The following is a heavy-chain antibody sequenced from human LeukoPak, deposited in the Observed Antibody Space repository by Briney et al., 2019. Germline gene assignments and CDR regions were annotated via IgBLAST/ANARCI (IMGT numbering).Heavy chain of an antibody. V-gene: IGHV4-59*01. CDR3: ARDLRASSGYYPNWYFDL. J-gene: IGHJ2*01. Sequence: PSETLSLTCTVSGGSISSYYWSWIRQPPGKGLEWMGYIYYSGSTNYNPSLKSRVTISVDTSKNQFSLKLSSVTAADTAVYYCARDLRASSGYYPNWYFDLWGRGTPVTVSS. CDR2: IYYSGST. D-gene: IGHD3-22*01. CDR1: GGSISSYY.